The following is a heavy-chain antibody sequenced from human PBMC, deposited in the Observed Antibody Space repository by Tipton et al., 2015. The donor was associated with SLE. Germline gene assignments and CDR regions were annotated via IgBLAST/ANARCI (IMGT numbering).Heavy chain of an antibody. CDR2: IWYDGSNK. CDR1: GFTFSYNA. CDR3: SASLLPLYGMDV. Sequence: RSLRLSCVASGFTFSYNAIHWVRQAPGKGLEWVAVIWYDGSNKYYADSVKGRFTISRDNSKNTVYLQMNSLRAEDTAVYYCSASLLPLYGMDVWGQGTTVTVSS. J-gene: IGHJ6*02. V-gene: IGHV3-30*04. D-gene: IGHD2-15*01.